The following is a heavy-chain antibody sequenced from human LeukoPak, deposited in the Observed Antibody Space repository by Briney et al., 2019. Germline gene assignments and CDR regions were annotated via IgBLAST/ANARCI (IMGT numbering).Heavy chain of an antibody. CDR3: AKVGGSGSYYNFFDY. V-gene: IGHV3-30*18. CDR2: ISYDGSNK. CDR1: GFTFSSYG. J-gene: IGHJ4*02. D-gene: IGHD3-10*01. Sequence: GRSLRLSCAASGFTFSSYGMHWVRQAPGKWLEWVAVISYDGSNKYYADSVKGRFTISRDNSKNTLYLQMNSLRAEDTAVYYCAKVGGSGSYYNFFDYWGQGTLVTVSS.